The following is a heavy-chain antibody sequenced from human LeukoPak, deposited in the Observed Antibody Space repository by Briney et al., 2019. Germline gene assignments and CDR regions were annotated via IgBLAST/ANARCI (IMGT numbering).Heavy chain of an antibody. CDR1: GFTFSNAW. D-gene: IGHD3-22*01. CDR3: TTRITMIVVASGNWFDP. J-gene: IGHJ5*02. Sequence: GGSLRLSCAASGFTFSNAWMSWVRQAPGKGLEWVGRIKSKTDGGTTDYAAPVKGRFTISRDDSKNTLYLQMNSLKTEDTAVYYCTTRITMIVVASGNWFDPWGQGTLVTVSS. CDR2: IKSKTDGGTT. V-gene: IGHV3-15*01.